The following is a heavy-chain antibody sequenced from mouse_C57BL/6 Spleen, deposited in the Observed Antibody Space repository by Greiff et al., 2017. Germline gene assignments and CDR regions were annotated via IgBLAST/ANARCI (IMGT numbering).Heavy chain of an antibody. V-gene: IGHV8-8*01. CDR2: IWWDDDK. D-gene: IGHD1-1*01. CDR1: GFSLSTFGMG. CDR3: ARIEGYPDGSSYNYFDY. J-gene: IGHJ2*01. Sequence: QVTLKESGPGILQPSQTLSLTCSFSGFSLSTFGMGVGWIRQPSGKGLEWLAHIWWDDDKYYNPALKSRLTISKDTSKNQVFLKIANVDTADTATYYCARIEGYPDGSSYNYFDYWGQGTTLTVSS.